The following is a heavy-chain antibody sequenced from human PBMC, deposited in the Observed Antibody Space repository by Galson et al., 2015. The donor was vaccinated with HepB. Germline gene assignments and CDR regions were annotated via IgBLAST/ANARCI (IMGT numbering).Heavy chain of an antibody. V-gene: IGHV3-33*01. CDR3: TRDLSAAVAATPFDY. Sequence: SLRLSCAASGFTFSSYGMHWVRQAPGKGLERVAFIWYDGSEKNYADSVKGRFTISRDNSNNTLYLQMNSLKVEDTAVYYCTRDLSAAVAATPFDYWGQGTLVTVSS. D-gene: IGHD6-19*01. J-gene: IGHJ4*02. CDR1: GFTFSSYG. CDR2: IWYDGSEK.